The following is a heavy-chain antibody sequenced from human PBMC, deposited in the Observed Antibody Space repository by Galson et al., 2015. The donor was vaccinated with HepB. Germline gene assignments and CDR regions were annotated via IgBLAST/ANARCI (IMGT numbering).Heavy chain of an antibody. J-gene: IGHJ6*03. CDR1: GYTFTGYY. CDR2: INPNSGGT. D-gene: IGHD2-2*01. CDR3: ASHNCSSTSCPRTSYYYYYMDV. Sequence: SVKVSCKASGYTFTGYYMHWVRQAPGQGLERMGWINPNSGGTNYAQKFQGRVTMTRDTSISTAYMELSRLRSDDTAVYYCASHNCSSTSCPRTSYYYYYMDVWGKGTTVTVSS. V-gene: IGHV1-2*02.